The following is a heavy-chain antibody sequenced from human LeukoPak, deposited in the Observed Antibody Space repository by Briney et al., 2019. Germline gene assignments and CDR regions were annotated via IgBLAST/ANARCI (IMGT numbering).Heavy chain of an antibody. CDR1: GYTLTELS. Sequence: ASVKVSCKVSGYTLTELSMHWVRQAPGKGPEWMGGFDPEDGETIYAQKFQGRVTMTEVTSTDTAYMELSSLRSEDTAVYYCATLPLVVPADRLGLGIWGQGTMVTVSS. V-gene: IGHV1-24*01. J-gene: IGHJ3*02. CDR2: FDPEDGET. CDR3: ATLPLVVPADRLGLGI. D-gene: IGHD2-2*01.